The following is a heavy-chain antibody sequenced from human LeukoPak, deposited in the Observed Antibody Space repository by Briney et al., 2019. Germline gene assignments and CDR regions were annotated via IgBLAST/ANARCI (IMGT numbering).Heavy chain of an antibody. CDR2: MKKDGSET. CDR3: GRHRSGSGTYFIDY. Sequence: GGSLRLSCVVSGFTFSSYSMIWVRQAPGKGLQWVANMKKDGSETKYVDFVKGRFTTSRDNAKNSLYLQMNSLRAEDTAVYYCGRHRSGSGTYFIDYWGQGTLVRVSS. V-gene: IGHV3-7*01. D-gene: IGHD3-10*01. CDR1: GFTFSSYS. J-gene: IGHJ4*02.